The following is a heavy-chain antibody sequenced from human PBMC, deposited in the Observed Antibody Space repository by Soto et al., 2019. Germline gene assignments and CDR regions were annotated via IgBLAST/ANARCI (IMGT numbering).Heavy chain of an antibody. CDR2: FSGGGGGT. CDR3: VGWNGFGDR. D-gene: IGHD1-1*01. J-gene: IGHJ5*02. CDR1: GFIISDYG. V-gene: IGHV3-23*01. Sequence: EVQLLDSGGGLVQPGGSLRLSCAVSGFIISDYGVTWVRQAPGKGLEWVSGFSGGGGGTFYADSVKGRFTMSRDDPKNTEYLQMNSLGAEDSAVYYCVGWNGFGDRWGQGTLVTVSS.